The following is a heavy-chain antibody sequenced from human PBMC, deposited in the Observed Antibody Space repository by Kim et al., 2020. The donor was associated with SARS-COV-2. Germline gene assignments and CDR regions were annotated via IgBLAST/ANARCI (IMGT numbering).Heavy chain of an antibody. CDR1: GGSISSSSYY. D-gene: IGHD4-17*01. V-gene: IGHV4-39*01. J-gene: IGHJ4*02. CDR2: IYYSGST. Sequence: SETLSLTCTVSGGSISSSSYYWGWIRQPPGKGLEWIGSIYYSGSTYYNPSLKSRVTISVDTSKNQFSLKLSSVTAADTAVYYCARVSYTNDYGGRGGYWGQGTLVTVSS. CDR3: ARVSYTNDYGGRGGY.